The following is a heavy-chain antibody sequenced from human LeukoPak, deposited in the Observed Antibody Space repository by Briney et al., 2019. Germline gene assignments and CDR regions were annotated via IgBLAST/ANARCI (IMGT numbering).Heavy chain of an antibody. CDR3: AREVVVPAAMSFRYYYYGIDV. CDR2: IYHSGST. V-gene: IGHV4-30-2*06. J-gene: IGHJ6*04. D-gene: IGHD2-2*01. CDR1: GGSISSGGYS. Sequence: PSETLSLTCAVSGGSISSGGYSWSWIRQSPGKGLEWIGYIYHSGSTYYNPSLKSRVTISVDRSKNQFSLKLSSVTAADTAVYFCAREVVVPAAMSFRYYYYGIDVWGKGTTVTVSS.